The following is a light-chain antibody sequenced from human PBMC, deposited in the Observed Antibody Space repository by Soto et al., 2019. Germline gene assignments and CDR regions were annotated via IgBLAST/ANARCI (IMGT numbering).Light chain of an antibody. V-gene: IGKV1-5*01. CDR3: QQYNSYSLT. CDR2: YAS. Sequence: GDRVTITCRASQSISGRLAWYLQKPGKAPKLLISYASNLESGVPSRFSGSGSGTEFTLTISSLQPDDFATYYCQQYNSYSLTFGGGTKVDIK. J-gene: IGKJ4*01. CDR1: QSISGR.